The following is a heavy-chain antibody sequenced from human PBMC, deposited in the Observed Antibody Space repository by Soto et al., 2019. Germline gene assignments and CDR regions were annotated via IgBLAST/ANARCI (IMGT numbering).Heavy chain of an antibody. D-gene: IGHD3-3*01. CDR1: GYSFTSYW. CDR2: IDPSDSYT. CDR3: ARTLFGVVINIIDGMDV. Sequence: GEALKISCKGSGYSFTSYWISWVRQMPGKGLEWMGRIDPSDSYTNYSPSFQGHVTISADKSISTAYLQWSSLKASDTAMYYCARTLFGVVINIIDGMDVWGQGTTVTVSS. J-gene: IGHJ6*02. V-gene: IGHV5-10-1*01.